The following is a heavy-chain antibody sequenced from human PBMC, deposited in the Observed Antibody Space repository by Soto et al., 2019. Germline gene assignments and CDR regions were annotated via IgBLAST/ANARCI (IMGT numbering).Heavy chain of an antibody. CDR1: GASISSYY. CDR2: IYNSGST. CDR3: ARRIPNWFDP. D-gene: IGHD2-21*01. V-gene: IGHV4-59*08. Sequence: SETLSLTCTVAGASISSYYWSWIRQPPGKGLEWIGYIYNSGSTNYNPSLKSRVTISVDTSKNQFSLKLSSVTAADTAVYYCARRIPNWFDPWGQGTLVTVS. J-gene: IGHJ5*02.